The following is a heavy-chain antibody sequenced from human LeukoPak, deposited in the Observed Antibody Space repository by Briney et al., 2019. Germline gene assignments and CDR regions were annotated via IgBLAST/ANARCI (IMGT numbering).Heavy chain of an antibody. CDR2: IYPGDSDT. D-gene: IGHD4-23*01. CDR3: ARKLTYGGNSAYDY. CDR1: GYSFTNYW. V-gene: IGHV5-51*01. J-gene: IGHJ4*02. Sequence: GESLKISCKGSGYSFTNYWIGWVRQMPERGLEWMGIIYPGDSDTRYSPSFQGQVTISADKSISTAYLQWSSLKASDTAMYYCARKLTYGGNSAYDYWGQGTLVTVTS.